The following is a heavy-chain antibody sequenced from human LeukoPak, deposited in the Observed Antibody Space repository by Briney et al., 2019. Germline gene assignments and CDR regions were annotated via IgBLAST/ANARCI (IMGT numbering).Heavy chain of an antibody. V-gene: IGHV1-8*03. CDR2: INSNNGDT. CDR3: ARNHEGFRY. Sequence: ASVKVSCRASGYTFTRHDIIWVRQATGQGLEWMGWINSNNGDTTYAQSFQDTVTITRDTSISTAYMELTSLRSDDTAVYYCARNHEGFRYWGQGTLVTVSS. CDR1: GYTFTRHD. J-gene: IGHJ4*02.